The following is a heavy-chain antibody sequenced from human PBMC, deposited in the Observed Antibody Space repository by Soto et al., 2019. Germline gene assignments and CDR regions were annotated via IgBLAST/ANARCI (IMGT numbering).Heavy chain of an antibody. CDR1: GFTFGDYA. J-gene: IGHJ6*02. V-gene: IGHV3-49*04. Sequence: GSLRLSCTAAGFTFGDYAMSWVCQAPGKGLDWLGFIRSKAYGGTTEYAASVKGRFTISRDDSKSIAYLQMNSLKTEDTAVYYCTREDDLEQWLASPSYYYYGMDVWGQGTTVTVSS. D-gene: IGHD6-19*01. CDR3: TREDDLEQWLASPSYYYYGMDV. CDR2: IRSKAYGGTT.